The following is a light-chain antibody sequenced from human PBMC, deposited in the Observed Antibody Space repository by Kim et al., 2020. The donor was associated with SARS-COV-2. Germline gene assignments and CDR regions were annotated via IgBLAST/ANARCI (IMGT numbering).Light chain of an antibody. CDR2: GAS. Sequence: PEERATLSCRASQSVSGTYLAWYQQKPGQAPRLLIYGASSRATGIPDRFSGSGSGTDFTLTINRLEPEDFAVYYCQQYDSSSRWTFGQGTKVDIK. V-gene: IGKV3-20*01. J-gene: IGKJ1*01. CDR3: QQYDSSSRWT. CDR1: QSVSGTY.